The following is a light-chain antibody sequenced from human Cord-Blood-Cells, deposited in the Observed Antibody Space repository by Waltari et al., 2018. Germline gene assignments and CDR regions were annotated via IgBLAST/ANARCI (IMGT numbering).Light chain of an antibody. Sequence: QSALTQPASVSGSPGQSITLSCTGTSSDVGSYNLVSWYQQHPGKAPKLLIYDVSKRPSVVSNRFSGSKSGNTASLTISGLQAEDEADYYCCSYAGSSTYVFGTWTKVTVL. CDR2: DVS. CDR3: CSYAGSSTYV. CDR1: SSDVGSYNL. J-gene: IGLJ1*01. V-gene: IGLV2-23*02.